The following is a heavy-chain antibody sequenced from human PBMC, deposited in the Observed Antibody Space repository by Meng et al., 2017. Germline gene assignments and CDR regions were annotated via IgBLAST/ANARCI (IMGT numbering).Heavy chain of an antibody. V-gene: IGHV3-30*01. CDR3: ARVQQWLAYDY. Sequence: QVRLGGSGGGVFQPGRSLRLSCAASGFTFSSYAMHWVRQAPGKGLEWVAVISYDGSNKYYADSVKGRFTISRDNSKNTLYLQMNSLRAEDTAVYYCARVQQWLAYDYWGQGTLVTVSS. D-gene: IGHD6-19*01. CDR2: ISYDGSNK. J-gene: IGHJ4*02. CDR1: GFTFSSYA.